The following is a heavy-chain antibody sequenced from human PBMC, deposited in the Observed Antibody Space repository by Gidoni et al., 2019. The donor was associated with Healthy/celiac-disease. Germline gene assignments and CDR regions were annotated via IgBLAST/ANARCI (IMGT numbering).Heavy chain of an antibody. CDR2: INHSGST. CDR3: ARVKYSSGWYNYYYGMDV. CDR1: GGSFSGYY. D-gene: IGHD6-19*01. J-gene: IGHJ6*02. Sequence: QVQLQQWGAGLLKPSETLSLTCAVYGGSFSGYYWSWIRQPPGKGLEWIGEINHSGSTNYNPSLKSRGTISVDTSKNQFSLKLSSVTAADTAVYYCARVKYSSGWYNYYYGMDVWGQGTTVTVSS. V-gene: IGHV4-34*01.